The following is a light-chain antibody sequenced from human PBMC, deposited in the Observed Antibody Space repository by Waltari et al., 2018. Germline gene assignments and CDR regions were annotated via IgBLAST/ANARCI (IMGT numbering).Light chain of an antibody. V-gene: IGLV2-14*01. CDR3: SSYTSSSTLKV. Sequence: QSALTQPASVSGSPGQSITISCTGTSSDVGGYNYVSWYQQHPGKAPKLMIYEVSNRPSGFSNRFSGSKSGNTASLTISELQAEDDADYYCSSYTSSSTLKVFGGGTKLTVL. CDR2: EVS. J-gene: IGLJ3*02. CDR1: SSDVGGYNY.